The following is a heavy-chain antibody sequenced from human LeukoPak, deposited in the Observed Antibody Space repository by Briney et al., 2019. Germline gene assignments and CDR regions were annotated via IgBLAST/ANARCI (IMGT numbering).Heavy chain of an antibody. CDR3: ARDVLRFLEWPPYFDY. Sequence: VRSLILSCAASGFTFSIYSMNWVRQAPLKALESRSYISSSSSTIYYADSVKGRFTISRENAKNSLYLQMNSPRAEDTAVYSCARDVLRFLEWPPYFDYWGQGTLVTVSS. V-gene: IGHV3-48*01. J-gene: IGHJ4*02. CDR1: GFTFSIYS. CDR2: ISSSSSTI. D-gene: IGHD3-3*01.